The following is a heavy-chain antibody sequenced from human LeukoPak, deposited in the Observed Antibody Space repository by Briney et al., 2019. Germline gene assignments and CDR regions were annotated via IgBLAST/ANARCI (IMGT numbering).Heavy chain of an antibody. CDR3: AKGLLCGGDCPGDY. Sequence: PGGSLRLSCAASGFTFSSYWMSWVRQAPGKGLEWVANIKQDGSEKYYADSVKGRFTISRDNSKNTLYLQMNSLRAEDTAVYYCAKGLLCGGDCPGDYWGQGTLVTVSS. V-gene: IGHV3-7*02. J-gene: IGHJ4*02. D-gene: IGHD2-21*02. CDR1: GFTFSSYW. CDR2: IKQDGSEK.